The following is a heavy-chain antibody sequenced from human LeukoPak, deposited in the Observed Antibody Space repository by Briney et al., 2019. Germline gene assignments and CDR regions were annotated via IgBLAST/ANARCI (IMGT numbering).Heavy chain of an antibody. J-gene: IGHJ4*02. CDR3: ARDLAGVGIYSGSYFDY. CDR1: GGSISSSSYY. V-gene: IGHV4-39*07. CDR2: IYYSGST. Sequence: NPSETLSLTCTVSGGSISSSSYYWGWIRQPPGKGLEWIGSIYYSGSTYYNPSLKSRVTISVDTSKNQFSLKLGSVTAADTAVYYCARDLAGVGIYSGSYFDYWGQGTLVTVSS. D-gene: IGHD1-26*01.